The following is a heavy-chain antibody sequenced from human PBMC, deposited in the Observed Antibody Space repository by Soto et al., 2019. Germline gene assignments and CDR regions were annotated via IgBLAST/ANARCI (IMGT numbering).Heavy chain of an antibody. V-gene: IGHV3-48*03. Sequence: GGSLRLSCAASGFTFNSYWMSWVRQAPGKGLQWVSYISSSGSTIYYADSVKGRFTISRDNAKNSLYLQMNSLRAEDTAVYYCARSTIFGVVITHYYYYGMDVWGQGTTVTVSS. CDR2: ISSSGSTI. D-gene: IGHD3-3*01. CDR3: ARSTIFGVVITHYYYYGMDV. J-gene: IGHJ6*02. CDR1: GFTFNSYW.